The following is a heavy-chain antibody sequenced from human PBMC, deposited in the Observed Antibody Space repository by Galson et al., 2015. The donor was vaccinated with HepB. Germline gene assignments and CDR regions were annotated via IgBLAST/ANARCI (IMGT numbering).Heavy chain of an antibody. J-gene: IGHJ6*02. D-gene: IGHD1-7*01. Sequence: SLRLSCAASGFTFSSFEMNWARQAPGQGLEWVAHIDNRGGNIFYADSVKGRFIISKDNAKNSLYLQMNSLRVEDTAVYYCAQSLSASAGKLSLDYWGQGTTGTVSS. CDR2: IDNRGGNI. V-gene: IGHV3-48*03. CDR1: GFTFSSFE. CDR3: AQSLSASAGKLSLDY.